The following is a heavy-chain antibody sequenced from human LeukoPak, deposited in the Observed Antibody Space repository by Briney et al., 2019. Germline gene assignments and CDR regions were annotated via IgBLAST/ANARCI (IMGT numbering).Heavy chain of an antibody. CDR2: IYYSGST. D-gene: IGHD5-18*01. Sequence: SETLSLTCTVSGGSISSSSYYWGWIRQPPGKGLEWIGSIYYSGSTYYNPSLKSRVTISVDTSKNQFSLKLSSVTAADTAVYYCARHPLACGYSYGYSPNWFDPWGQGTLVTVSS. J-gene: IGHJ5*02. CDR3: ARHPLACGYSYGYSPNWFDP. CDR1: GGSISSSSYY. V-gene: IGHV4-39*01.